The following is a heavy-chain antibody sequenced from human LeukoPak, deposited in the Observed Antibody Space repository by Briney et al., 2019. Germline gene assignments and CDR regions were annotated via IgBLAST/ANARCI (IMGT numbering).Heavy chain of an antibody. Sequence: PSETLSLTCTVSGDSISSSGYSWSWIRHHPGEGLEWIGCIFYNGNTYFDSSLKSRVTMSVHTSKNQFFLRLTSVTAADTAVYYCAREEMTTVTFDYWGQGTLVTVSS. D-gene: IGHD4-11*01. CDR1: GDSISSSGYS. J-gene: IGHJ4*02. V-gene: IGHV4-31*03. CDR3: AREEMTTVTFDY. CDR2: IFYNGNT.